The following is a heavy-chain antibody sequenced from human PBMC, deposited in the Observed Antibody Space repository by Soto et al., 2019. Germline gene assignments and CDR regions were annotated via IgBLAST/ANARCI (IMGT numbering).Heavy chain of an antibody. CDR3: AKEHDYGIYGWFDP. J-gene: IGHJ5*02. Sequence: EVQLLESGGGLVQPGGSLRLSCTASGFTFSNYAMSWVRQAPGKGPEWVSGISASGSTYYADSVTGRFTISRDSSRDTLYLQMTNLRAEDTALYYCAKEHDYGIYGWFDPWGQGTQVTVSS. CDR1: GFTFSNYA. V-gene: IGHV3-23*01. CDR2: ISASGST. D-gene: IGHD4-17*01.